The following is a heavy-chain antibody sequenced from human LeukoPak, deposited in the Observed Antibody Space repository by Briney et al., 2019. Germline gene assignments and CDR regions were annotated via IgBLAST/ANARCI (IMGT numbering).Heavy chain of an antibody. D-gene: IGHD4-17*01. J-gene: IGHJ4*02. CDR2: IKQDGSEK. CDR3: VRYRDGEYDF. Sequence: GGSLRLSCAGSGFIFSTHWMIWVRQAPGKGLEWVANIKQDGSEKYYVDSVKGRFTISRDNTKSSMYLEMSSLRAEDTAVYYCVRYRDGEYDFWGQGTLVTVSS. V-gene: IGHV3-7*01. CDR1: GFIFSTHW.